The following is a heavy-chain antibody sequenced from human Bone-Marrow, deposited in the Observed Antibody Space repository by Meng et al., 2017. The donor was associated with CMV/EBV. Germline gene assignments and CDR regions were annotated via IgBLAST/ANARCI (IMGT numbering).Heavy chain of an antibody. CDR1: GFTFRSYW. CDR2: IKQEGSEK. D-gene: IGHD3-3*01. V-gene: IGHV3-7*01. CDR3: AGGGGYYDCWGGYLFDY. J-gene: IGHJ4*02. Sequence: GGSLRLSCEASGFTFRSYWMSWVRQAPGKGLEWVANIKQEGSEKYYVDSVKGRFTISRDNAKSSLYLQMTSMRAGGMAVYYGAGGGGYYDCWGGYLFDYWGQGTLVTVSS.